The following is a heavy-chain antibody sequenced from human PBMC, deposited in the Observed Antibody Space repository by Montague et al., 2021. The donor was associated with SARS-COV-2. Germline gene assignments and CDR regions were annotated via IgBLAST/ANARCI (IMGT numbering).Heavy chain of an antibody. D-gene: IGHD3-10*01. J-gene: IGHJ4*02. CDR1: GFTFSSYA. CDR2: ISYDGGNK. CDR3: AREGLSGSYYGFLDY. Sequence: SLRLSCAASGFTFSSYAMHWVRQAPGKGLEWVAVISYDGGNKYYADPVKGRFTISRDNSKNTLYPQMNSLRAEDTAVYYCAREGLSGSYYGFLDYWGQGTLVTVSS. V-gene: IGHV3-30-3*01.